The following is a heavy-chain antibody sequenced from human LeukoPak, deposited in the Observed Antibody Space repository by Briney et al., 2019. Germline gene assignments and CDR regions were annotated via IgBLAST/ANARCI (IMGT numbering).Heavy chain of an antibody. V-gene: IGHV3-7*01. CDR1: GFTFSSYA. D-gene: IGHD4-17*01. Sequence: GGSLRLSCAASGFTFSSYAMSWVRQAPGKGLEWVAKIKQDGSEKYYVDSVKGRFTISRDNAKNSLHLQMNSLRAEDTAVYYCARGGSTGGYYQHWGQGTLVTVSS. CDR2: IKQDGSEK. CDR3: ARGGSTGGYYQH. J-gene: IGHJ1*01.